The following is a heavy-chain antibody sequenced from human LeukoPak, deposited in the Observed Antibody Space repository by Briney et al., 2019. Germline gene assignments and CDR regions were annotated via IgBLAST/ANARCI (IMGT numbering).Heavy chain of an antibody. D-gene: IGHD6-19*01. CDR1: GYTFTSYG. J-gene: IGHJ4*02. V-gene: IGHV1-18*01. CDR2: ISAYNGNT. CDR3: ARDRYVAGFRRAYYFDY. Sequence: GASVKVSCKASGYTFTSYGTSWVRQAPGQGLEWMGWISAYNGNTNYAQKLQGRVTMTTDTSTSTAYMELRSLRSDDTAVYYCARDRYVAGFRRAYYFDYWGQGPLVTVPS.